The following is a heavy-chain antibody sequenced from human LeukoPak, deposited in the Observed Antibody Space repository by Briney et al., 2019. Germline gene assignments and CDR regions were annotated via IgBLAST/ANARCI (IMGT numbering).Heavy chain of an antibody. CDR1: GGSVSSSSYY. Sequence: SETLSLTCTVSGGSVSSSSYYWGWVRHSPGKGLEWIGTAYYSGSTYYNPSLKSRVTMSVDTSKNQFSLKLRSVTAADTAVYYCARDKGPYWYFDLWGRGTLVTVSS. V-gene: IGHV4-39*07. CDR2: AYYSGST. J-gene: IGHJ2*01. CDR3: ARDKGPYWYFDL.